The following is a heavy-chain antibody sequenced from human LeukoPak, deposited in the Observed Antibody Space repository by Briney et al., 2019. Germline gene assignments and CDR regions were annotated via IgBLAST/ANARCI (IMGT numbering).Heavy chain of an antibody. V-gene: IGHV4-34*01. D-gene: IGHD1-26*01. CDR3: ARRRQNGSYRFDP. CDR2: INHSGST. J-gene: IGHJ5*02. Sequence: PSETLSLTCAVYGGSFSGYYWSWIRQPPGKGLEWIGEINHSGSTNYNPSLKSRVTISVDTSKNQFSLRLSSVTAADTAVYYCARRRQNGSYRFDPWGQGTLVTVSS. CDR1: GGSFSGYY.